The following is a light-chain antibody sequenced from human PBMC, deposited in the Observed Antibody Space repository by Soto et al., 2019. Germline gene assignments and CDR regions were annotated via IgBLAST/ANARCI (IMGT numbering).Light chain of an antibody. CDR3: CSFAGGATFV. V-gene: IGLV2-23*02. CDR2: EVA. J-gene: IGLJ2*01. CDR1: STDPATYDL. Sequence: QSVLTQPASVSGSPGQSITISCTGTSTDPATYDLVSWYQQHPGKAPQLIIYEVAKRPSGVSARFSGSQSGDTASLTISALQAEDEAYYSCCSFAGGATFVFGGGTKVTVL.